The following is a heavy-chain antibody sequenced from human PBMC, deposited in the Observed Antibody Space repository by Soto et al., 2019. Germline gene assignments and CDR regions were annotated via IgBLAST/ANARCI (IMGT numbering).Heavy chain of an antibody. V-gene: IGHV4-31*03. CDR2: IHYSGNT. CDR1: GDSIGTGGYY. D-gene: IGHD3-22*01. Sequence: QVQLQESGPGLVKPSQTLSLTCTVSGDSIGTGGYYWDWIRQHPGKGPEWIGYIHYSGNTYSNPSLTSRLTLSLPTSKNQFSLPLSSVTAADTAVYYCATNHDDISGRTPLLFDSWGQGTLVTVSS. CDR3: ATNHDDISGRTPLLFDS. J-gene: IGHJ4*02.